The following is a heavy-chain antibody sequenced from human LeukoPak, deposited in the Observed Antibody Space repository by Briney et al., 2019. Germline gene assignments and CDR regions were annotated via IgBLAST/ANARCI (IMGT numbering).Heavy chain of an antibody. V-gene: IGHV3-30*18. CDR2: ISYDGSNK. J-gene: IGHJ6*02. CDR1: GFTFSSYG. CDR3: AKEIAVAGFRGYYYYGMDV. D-gene: IGHD6-19*01. Sequence: GGSLRLSCAASGFTFSSYGMHWVRQAPGKGLEWVAVISYDGSNKYYADSVKGRFTISRDNSKNTLYLQMNSLRAEDTAVYYCAKEIAVAGFRGYYYYGMDVWGQGTTVTVSS.